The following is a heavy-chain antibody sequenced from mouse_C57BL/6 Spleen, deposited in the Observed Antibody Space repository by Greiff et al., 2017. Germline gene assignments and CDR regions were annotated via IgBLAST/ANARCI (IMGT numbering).Heavy chain of an antibody. CDR3: AREDYGQDY. CDR1: GYTFTSYW. V-gene: IGHV1-52*01. CDR2: IDPSDSET. Sequence: QVQLQQPGAELVRPGSSVTLSCKASGYTFTSYWMHWVKQRPIQGLEWIGNIDPSDSETHYNQKFKDKATLTVDKSSSAAYMQLSSLTSEDSAVYYCAREDYGQDYGGQGTTLTVSS. J-gene: IGHJ2*01. D-gene: IGHD1-2*01.